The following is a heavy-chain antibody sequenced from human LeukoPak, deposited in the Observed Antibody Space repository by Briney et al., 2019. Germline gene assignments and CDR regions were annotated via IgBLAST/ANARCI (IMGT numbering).Heavy chain of an antibody. CDR3: ARGGYYDWFDP. D-gene: IGHD3-10*01. V-gene: IGHV4-39*07. Sequence: SETLSLTCTVSGGSISSSSYYWGWIRQPPGKGLEWIGSIYYSGSTYYNPSLKSRVTISVDTSKNQFSLKLSSVTAADTAVYYCARGGYYDWFDPWGQGTLVTVSS. J-gene: IGHJ5*02. CDR2: IYYSGST. CDR1: GGSISSSSYY.